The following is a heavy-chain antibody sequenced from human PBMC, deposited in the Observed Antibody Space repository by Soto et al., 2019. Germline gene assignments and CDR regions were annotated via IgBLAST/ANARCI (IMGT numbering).Heavy chain of an antibody. Sequence: SETLSLTCTVSGGSISSYYWSWIRQPPGKGLEWIGYISHLESTYFHPSFKSRLTMSIDRTRNQFSLKLSSVTAADMAVYYCARGGGYDSSDYWGKGVPVTASS. D-gene: IGHD2-15*01. CDR1: GGSISSYY. CDR2: ISHLEST. CDR3: ARGGGYDSSDY. J-gene: IGHJ4*02. V-gene: IGHV4-59*04.